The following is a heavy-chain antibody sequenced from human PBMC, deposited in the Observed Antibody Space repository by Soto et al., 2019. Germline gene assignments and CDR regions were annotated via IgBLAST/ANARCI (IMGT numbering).Heavy chain of an antibody. V-gene: IGHV3-21*01. CDR3: ARGGYGDYVPYYFDY. Sequence: GGSLRLSCAASGFTFSSYSMNWVRQAPGKGLEWVSSISSSSSYIYYADSVKGRFTISRDNAKNSLYLQMNSLRAEDTAVYYCARGGYGDYVPYYFDYWGQGTLVTVSS. CDR1: GFTFSSYS. J-gene: IGHJ4*02. D-gene: IGHD4-17*01. CDR2: ISSSSSYI.